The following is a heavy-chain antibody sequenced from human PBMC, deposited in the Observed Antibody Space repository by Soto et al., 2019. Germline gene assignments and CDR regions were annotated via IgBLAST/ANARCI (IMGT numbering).Heavy chain of an antibody. CDR3: AKNYLFDS. J-gene: IGHJ4*02. D-gene: IGHD1-7*01. CDR1: GFTFNSYA. V-gene: IGHV3-23*01. CDR2: ISRSDDGP. Sequence: GSLRLSCAASGFTFNSYAMSWVRQAPGKGLEWVSSISRSDDGPYYADSVKGRFTISRDNSQNTLFLLMNSLRADDKALYYCAKNYLFDSWGQGAPVTVSS.